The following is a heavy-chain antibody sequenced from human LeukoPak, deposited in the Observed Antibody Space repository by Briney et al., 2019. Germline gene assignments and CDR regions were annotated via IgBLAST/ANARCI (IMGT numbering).Heavy chain of an antibody. CDR3: AKDTAATLDY. CDR1: GFTLDDYA. D-gene: IGHD6-13*01. CDR2: ISWNSGSI. J-gene: IGHJ4*02. V-gene: IGHV3-9*01. Sequence: GGSLRLSCAASGFTLDDYAMHWVRQAPGKGLEWVSGISWNSGSIGYADSVKGRFTISRDNAKNSLYLQMNSLRAEDTALYYCAKDTAATLDYWGQGTLVTVSS.